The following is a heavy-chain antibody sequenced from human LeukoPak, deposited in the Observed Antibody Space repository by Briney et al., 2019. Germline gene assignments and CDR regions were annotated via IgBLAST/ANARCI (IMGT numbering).Heavy chain of an antibody. D-gene: IGHD3-3*01. J-gene: IGHJ5*02. V-gene: IGHV3-23*01. Sequence: GGSLRLSCAASGFTFSSYAMSWVRQAPGKGLEWVSAISGSGGSTYYADSVKGRFTISRDNSKNTLYLQMNSLRAEDTAVYYCAKNQYYDFWSGSIDNWFDPWGQGTLVTVSS. CDR3: AKNQYYDFWSGSIDNWFDP. CDR2: ISGSGGST. CDR1: GFTFSSYA.